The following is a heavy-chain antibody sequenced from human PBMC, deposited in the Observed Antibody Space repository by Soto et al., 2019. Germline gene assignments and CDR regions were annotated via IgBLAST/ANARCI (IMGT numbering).Heavy chain of an antibody. D-gene: IGHD3-3*01. CDR2: FEPEDVEI. J-gene: IGHJ4*02. Sequence: ASVKVSCKVCGQTLSEVSIHWMRQAPGMGLQWMGGFEPEDVEIVHAQMFQGRVTMTEEASTDTVYMELKSLKSEDAAVYYCATQALMSSHPGVGATYFDQWGQGTMCTVSP. CDR3: ATQALMSSHPGVGATYFDQ. CDR1: GQTLSEVS. V-gene: IGHV1-24*01.